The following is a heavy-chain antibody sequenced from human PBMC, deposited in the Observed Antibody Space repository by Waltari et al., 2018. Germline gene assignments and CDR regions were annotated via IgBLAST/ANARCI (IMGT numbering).Heavy chain of an antibody. Sequence: EVQLVESGGGVVQPGGSLRLSCAASGFIFSTYWIHWVRQAPGKGLVSVSHINTDGSITNYADSVKGRFTISRDNAKNTLFLQMNSLRAEDTAVYYCVLYSSSFLGDCWGQGTLVTVSS. CDR2: INTDGSIT. D-gene: IGHD6-13*01. V-gene: IGHV3-74*01. J-gene: IGHJ4*02. CDR3: VLYSSSFLGDC. CDR1: GFIFSTYW.